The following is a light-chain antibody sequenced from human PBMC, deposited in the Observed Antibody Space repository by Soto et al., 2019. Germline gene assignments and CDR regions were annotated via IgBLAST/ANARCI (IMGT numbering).Light chain of an antibody. CDR3: QQYGSSSRT. CDR1: QSVSSY. V-gene: IGKV3-20*01. Sequence: EIVLTQSPGTLSLSPGERATLSCRASQSVSSYLAWYQQKPGQAPRLLIYGASCRATGIPDRFSGSGSGTDFTLSINRLEPEDFAVYYCQQYGSSSRTFGQGTRVEIK. CDR2: GAS. J-gene: IGKJ1*01.